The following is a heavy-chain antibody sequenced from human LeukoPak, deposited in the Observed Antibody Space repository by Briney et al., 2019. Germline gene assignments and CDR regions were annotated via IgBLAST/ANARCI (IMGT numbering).Heavy chain of an antibody. CDR3: ARDVNWGFDS. V-gene: IGHV3-11*04. CDR1: GFTFIDYP. Sequence: GGSLRLSCATSGFTFIDYPMNWGRQAPGKGREWVSNIRGGGPGSGSVKYYPHSVKDQFIISRHEAKNSVYLQMNRLRIEDAALYYCARDVNWGFDSWGQGALVTVSS. D-gene: IGHD7-27*01. J-gene: IGHJ4*02. CDR2: IRGGGPGSGSVK.